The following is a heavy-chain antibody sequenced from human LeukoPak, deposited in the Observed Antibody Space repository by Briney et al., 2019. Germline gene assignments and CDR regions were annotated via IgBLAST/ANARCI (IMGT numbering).Heavy chain of an antibody. CDR2: IIPIFGIA. J-gene: IGHJ4*02. CDR3: ARGVGSGWAYFDY. Sequence: SVKVSCKASGGTFSSCAISWVRQAPGQGLEWMGRIIPIFGIANYAQKFQGRVTITADKSTSTAYMELSSLRSEDTAAYYCARGVGSGWAYFDYWGQGTLVTVSS. D-gene: IGHD6-19*01. V-gene: IGHV1-69*04. CDR1: GGTFSSCA.